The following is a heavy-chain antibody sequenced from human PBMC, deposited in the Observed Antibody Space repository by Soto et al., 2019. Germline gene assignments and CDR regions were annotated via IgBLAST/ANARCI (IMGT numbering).Heavy chain of an antibody. D-gene: IGHD6-13*01. CDR1: GFTVSSNY. CDR3: ARDSVVIAAAGYYYYYYGMDV. CDR2: IYSGGST. Sequence: GSLRLSCAASGFTVSSNYMGWVRQAPGKGLEWVSVIYSGGSTYYADSVKGRFTISRDNSKNTLYLQMNSLRAEDTAVYYCARDSVVIAAAGYYYYYYGMDVWGQGTTVTVSS. J-gene: IGHJ6*02. V-gene: IGHV3-53*01.